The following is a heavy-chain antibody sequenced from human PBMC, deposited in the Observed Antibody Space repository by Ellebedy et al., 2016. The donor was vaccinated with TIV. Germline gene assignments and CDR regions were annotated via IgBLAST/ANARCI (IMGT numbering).Heavy chain of an antibody. CDR2: TYYRSKWYN. D-gene: IGHD2-2*01. CDR3: ARGRYCSSTSCYATWYFDL. CDR1: GDSVSSNSAA. Sequence: SETLSLTCAISGDSVSSNSAAWNWIRQSPSRGLEWLGRTYYRSKWYNDYAVSVKSRITINPDTSKNQFSLQLNSVTPEDTAVYYCARGRYCSSTSCYATWYFDLWGRGTLVTVSS. V-gene: IGHV6-1*01. J-gene: IGHJ2*01.